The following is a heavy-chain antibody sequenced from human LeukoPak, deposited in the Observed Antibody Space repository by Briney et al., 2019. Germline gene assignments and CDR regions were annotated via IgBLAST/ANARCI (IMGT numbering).Heavy chain of an antibody. CDR1: GYIFTSYN. CDR3: ARFAVHRRITVAGQFGLDY. V-gene: IGHV1-46*01. Sequence: ASVKVSCKASGYIFTSYNIYWVRQAPGQGLEWIGIINPSGGSTNYAQKFQGRVTMTRDTSTSTVYMELSSLRSDDTAVYYCARFAVHRRITVAGQFGLDYWGQGTLVSVSS. D-gene: IGHD6-19*01. J-gene: IGHJ4*02. CDR2: INPSGGST.